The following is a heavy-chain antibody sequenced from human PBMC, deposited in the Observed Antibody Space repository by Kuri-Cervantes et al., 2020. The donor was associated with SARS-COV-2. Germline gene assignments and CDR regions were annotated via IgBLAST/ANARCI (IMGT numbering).Heavy chain of an antibody. CDR3: VREGTTISYAPVNYFDL. Sequence: GGSLRLSCGASGFSFSVYEMNWVRQAPGKGLEWISFITSSGDKTYYTDSVKGRFTISRDNARNSLFLQMNSLRFEDTAVYYCVREGTTISYAPVNYFDLWGQGSLVTVSS. J-gene: IGHJ4*02. CDR2: ITSSGDKT. CDR1: GFSFSVYE. V-gene: IGHV3-48*03. D-gene: IGHD5-24*01.